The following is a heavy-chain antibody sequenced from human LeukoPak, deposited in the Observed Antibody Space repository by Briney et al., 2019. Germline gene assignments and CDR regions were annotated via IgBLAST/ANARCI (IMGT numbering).Heavy chain of an antibody. CDR2: IYHSGST. CDR3: ARPVVTMVRGGWFDP. V-gene: IGHV4-4*02. Sequence: SETLSLTCAVSGGSISSSNWWSWVRQPPGKGLEWIGEIYHSGSTNYNPSLKSRVTISVDTSKNQFSLKLSSVTAADTAVYYCARPVVTMVRGGWFDPWGQGTLVTVSS. D-gene: IGHD3-10*01. CDR1: GGSISSSNW. J-gene: IGHJ5*02.